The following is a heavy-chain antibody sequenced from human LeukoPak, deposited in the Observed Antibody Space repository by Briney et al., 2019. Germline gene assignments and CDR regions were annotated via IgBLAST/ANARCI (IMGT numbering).Heavy chain of an antibody. CDR3: ATDRPPPIAAAGSVFDP. Sequence: ASVKVSCKISGYTLTELFMHWVRQAPGKGLEWMGGFDPEDGETIYAQKFQGRVTMTEDTSTDTAYMELSSLRSEDTAVYYCATDRPPPIAAAGSVFDPWGQGTLVTVSS. J-gene: IGHJ5*02. D-gene: IGHD6-13*01. CDR2: FDPEDGET. V-gene: IGHV1-24*01. CDR1: GYTLTELF.